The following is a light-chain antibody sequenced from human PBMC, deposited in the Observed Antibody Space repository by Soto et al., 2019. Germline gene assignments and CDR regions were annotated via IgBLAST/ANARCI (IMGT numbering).Light chain of an antibody. Sequence: IQLTQSPSSLSASVGDSVSITCLASQGITSYLAWYQQRPGKAPKLLIYATSTLQSGVPSRFSGSGSGTAFTLTISSLQPEDFATYYCQQLNSFPYTFGQGTKLEIK. J-gene: IGKJ2*01. CDR2: ATS. V-gene: IGKV1-9*01. CDR3: QQLNSFPYT. CDR1: QGITSY.